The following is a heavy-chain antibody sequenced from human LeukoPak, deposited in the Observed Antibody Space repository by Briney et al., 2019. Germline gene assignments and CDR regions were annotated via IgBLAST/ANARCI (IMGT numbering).Heavy chain of an antibody. Sequence: ASVKVSCKPSGYTFTGYYMHWVRQAPGQGLEWMGWINPNTGGTNYAQKFEGRVTMTRATSISTAYMELSRLRSGDTVVYYCAGGGGYYYASGSHPFDYWGQGTLVTVSS. D-gene: IGHD3-10*01. V-gene: IGHV1-2*02. CDR3: AGGGGYYYASGSHPFDY. CDR1: GYTFTGYY. CDR2: INPNTGGT. J-gene: IGHJ4*02.